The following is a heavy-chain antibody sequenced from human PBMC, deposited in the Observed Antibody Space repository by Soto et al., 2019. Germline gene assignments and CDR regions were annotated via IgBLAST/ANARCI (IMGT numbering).Heavy chain of an antibody. CDR3: ARRYCSSTTCPRNDNAMDV. Sequence: GESLKNSCKGSGYIFTSYWISWGRQMPGKGLEWMGRIDPSDSYTNYSPSFQGHVTMSTDKSMSTAYLQWSSLKASDTAMYYCARRYCSSTTCPRNDNAMDVCGQGTTGTVS. CDR2: IDPSDSYT. J-gene: IGHJ6*02. D-gene: IGHD2-2*01. CDR1: GYIFTSYW. V-gene: IGHV5-10-1*01.